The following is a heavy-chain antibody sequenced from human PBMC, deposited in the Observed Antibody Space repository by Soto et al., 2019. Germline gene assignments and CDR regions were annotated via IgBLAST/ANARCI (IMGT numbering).Heavy chain of an antibody. D-gene: IGHD6-19*01. Sequence: TGGSLRLSCAASGFTFSSYAMSWVRQAPGKGLEWVSAISGSGGSTYYADSVKGRFTISRDNSKNTLYLEMTSLRAEDTAVYYCAKGGRQWLVTSDFNYWGQGALVTVSS. V-gene: IGHV3-23*01. CDR1: GFTFSSYA. J-gene: IGHJ4*02. CDR3: AKGGRQWLVTSDFNY. CDR2: ISGSGGST.